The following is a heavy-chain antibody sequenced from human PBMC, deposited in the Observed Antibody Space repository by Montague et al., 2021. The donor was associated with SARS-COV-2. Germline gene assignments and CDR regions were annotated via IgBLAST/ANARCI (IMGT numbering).Heavy chain of an antibody. Sequence: SETLSLTCTVSGGSISSGDYYWSWIRQPPGKGLEWIGYIYYRGSTNYXPSLKSRVTISVDTSKNQFSLKLSSVTAADTAVYYCARVFPRWLQFDPYFDYWGQGTLVTVSS. V-gene: IGHV4-61*08. J-gene: IGHJ4*02. CDR1: GGSISSGDYY. CDR3: ARVFPRWLQFDPYFDY. CDR2: IYYRGST. D-gene: IGHD5-24*01.